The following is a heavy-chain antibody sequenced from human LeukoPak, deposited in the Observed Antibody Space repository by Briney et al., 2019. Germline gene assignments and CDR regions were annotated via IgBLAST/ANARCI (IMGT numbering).Heavy chain of an antibody. Sequence: GASVKVSCKASGYTFTSYGISWVRQAPGQGLEWMGWISAYNGNTNYAQKLQGRVTMTTDTSTSTAYMELRSLRSDDTAVYYCARVNSGYSYGTVDYWGQGTLVTVSS. V-gene: IGHV1-18*01. CDR2: ISAYNGNT. J-gene: IGHJ4*02. D-gene: IGHD5-18*01. CDR1: GYTFTSYG. CDR3: ARVNSGYSYGTVDY.